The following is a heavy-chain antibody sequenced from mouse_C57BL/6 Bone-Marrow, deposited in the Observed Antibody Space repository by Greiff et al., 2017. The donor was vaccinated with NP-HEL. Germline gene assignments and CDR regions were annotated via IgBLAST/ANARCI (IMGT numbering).Heavy chain of an antibody. CDR1: GYTFTSYW. J-gene: IGHJ2*01. D-gene: IGHD2-2*01. CDR3: ARDLVTGDY. CDR2: IDPSDSYT. Sequence: QVQLQQPGAELVRPGTSVKLSCKASGYTFTSYWMHWVKQRPGQGLEWIGVIDPSDSYTNYNQKFKGKATLTVDTSSSTAYMQLSSLTSEDSAVSYCARDLVTGDYWGQGTTLTVSS. V-gene: IGHV1-59*01.